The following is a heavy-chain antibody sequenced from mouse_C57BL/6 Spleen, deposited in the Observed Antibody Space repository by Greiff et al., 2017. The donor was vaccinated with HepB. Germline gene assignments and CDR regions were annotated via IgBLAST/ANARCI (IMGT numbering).Heavy chain of an antibody. Sequence: VQLQQPGAELVKPGASVKLSCKASGYTFTSYWMHWVKQRPGQGLEWIGMIHPNSGSTNYNEKFKSKATLTVDKSSSTAYMQLSSLTSEDSAVYYCARDSSGSNAMDYWGQGTSVTVSS. CDR2: IHPNSGST. CDR3: ARDSSGSNAMDY. J-gene: IGHJ4*01. CDR1: GYTFTSYW. D-gene: IGHD3-2*02. V-gene: IGHV1-64*01.